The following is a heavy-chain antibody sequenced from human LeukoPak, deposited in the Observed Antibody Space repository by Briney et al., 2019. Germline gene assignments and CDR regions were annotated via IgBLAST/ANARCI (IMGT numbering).Heavy chain of an antibody. Sequence: GASVKVSCNTSGYTFTSYGISWVRQAPGQGLEYMGWINTYNGHTNYAQKLQGRVTVTTDTSTSTAYLELRSLRSDDTAVYYCARGQSSGWYRRGYYFDYWGQGTLVTVSS. CDR1: GYTFTSYG. CDR2: INTYNGHT. V-gene: IGHV1-18*01. CDR3: ARGQSSGWYRRGYYFDY. J-gene: IGHJ4*02. D-gene: IGHD6-19*01.